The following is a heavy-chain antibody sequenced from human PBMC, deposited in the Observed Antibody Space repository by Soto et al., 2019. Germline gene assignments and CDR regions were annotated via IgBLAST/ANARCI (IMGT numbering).Heavy chain of an antibody. D-gene: IGHD5-12*01. CDR2: IYWDDDK. J-gene: IGHJ4*02. V-gene: IGHV2-5*02. CDR1: GFSLSTSGVG. CDR3: AHSLIGDGYNLVIDY. Sequence: QITLKESGPTLVKPTQTLTLTCTFSGFSLSTSGVGVGWIRQPPGKALEWLALIYWDDDKRYSPSLKSRLTITKDTSKNQVVLTMTDMDPVDTAPYYCAHSLIGDGYNLVIDYWGQGTLVTVSS.